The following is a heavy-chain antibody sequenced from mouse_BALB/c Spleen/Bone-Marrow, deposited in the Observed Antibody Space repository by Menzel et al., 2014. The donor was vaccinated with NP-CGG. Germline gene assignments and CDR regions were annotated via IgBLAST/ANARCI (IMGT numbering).Heavy chain of an antibody. CDR2: IHPPDSET. J-gene: IGHJ2*01. V-gene: IGHV1-74*01. Sequence: QVQLQQSGAELVRPGASVKLSCKASGYSFTSYWMNWVKQRPGQGLEWIGMIHPPDSETRLNRKFKDKATLTVDKSSSTACMQLSSPTSEDSAVYYCASRGSTMIPDYWGQGTTLTVSS. D-gene: IGHD2-4*01. CDR1: GYSFTSYW. CDR3: ASRGSTMIPDY.